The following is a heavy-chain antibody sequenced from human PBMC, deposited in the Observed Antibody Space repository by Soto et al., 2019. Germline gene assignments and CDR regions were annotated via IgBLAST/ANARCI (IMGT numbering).Heavy chain of an antibody. J-gene: IGHJ4*02. CDR2: FDPEDGET. Sequence: ASVKVSRKVSGYTHTDLSMHWLRQAPGKGLEWMGGFDPEDGETIYAQKFQGRVTMTEDTSTDTAYMELSSLRSEGTAVYYCATPSSFLRYFDWLLYYWGQGTLVTVSS. CDR1: GYTHTDLS. CDR3: ATPSSFLRYFDWLLYY. D-gene: IGHD3-9*01. V-gene: IGHV1-24*01.